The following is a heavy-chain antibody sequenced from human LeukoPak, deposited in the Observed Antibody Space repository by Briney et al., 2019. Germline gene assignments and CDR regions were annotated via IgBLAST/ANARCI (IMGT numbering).Heavy chain of an antibody. D-gene: IGHD6-19*01. Sequence: PGGSLRLSCAASGFTFSSYGMHWVRQAPGKGLEWVSFIRYDGGKKHYADSVKGRFTISRDNSKNTVYMQMNSLRAEDSAVYYCAKDREWLSNYHYHMDVWGKGTTVTISS. CDR2: IRYDGGKK. CDR1: GFTFSSYG. J-gene: IGHJ6*03. V-gene: IGHV3-30*02. CDR3: AKDREWLSNYHYHMDV.